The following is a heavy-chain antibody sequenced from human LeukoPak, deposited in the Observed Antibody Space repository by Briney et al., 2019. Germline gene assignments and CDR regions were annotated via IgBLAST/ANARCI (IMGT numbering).Heavy chain of an antibody. CDR1: GFTFSSYG. D-gene: IGHD2-21*01. CDR3: AKDNCGSSVY. Sequence: GGSLRLSCAASGFTFSSYGMSWVRQAPGKGLEWVSGISGSGGSTYYADSVKGRFTISRDNSKNMLYLQMNSLRAEDTAVYYCAKDNCGSSVYWGQGTLVTVSS. J-gene: IGHJ4*02. V-gene: IGHV3-23*01. CDR2: ISGSGGST.